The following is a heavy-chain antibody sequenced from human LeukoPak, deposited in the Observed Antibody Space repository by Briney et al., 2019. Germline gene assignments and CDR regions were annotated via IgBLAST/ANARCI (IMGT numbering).Heavy chain of an antibody. J-gene: IGHJ4*02. CDR2: VFRTGGT. D-gene: IGHD3-3*01. CDR3: SGERAGTIVDF. V-gene: IGHV4-38-2*02. CDR1: SFSFTTDYY. Sequence: ASETLSLTRTVSSFSFTTDYYWGWIRQPPGKGLEWIGSVFRTGGTYYNPSLRNRVSISLDMSKNQFSLSLHSVTAADTAVHYCSGERAGTIVDFWGRGTLVTVSS.